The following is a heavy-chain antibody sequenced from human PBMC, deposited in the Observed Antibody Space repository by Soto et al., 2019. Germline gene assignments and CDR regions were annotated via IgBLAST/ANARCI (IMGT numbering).Heavy chain of an antibody. CDR2: ISVDETNQ. J-gene: IGHJ4*02. CDR3: ARALEGYYTYFDY. D-gene: IGHD3-22*01. CDR1: GLTITPYA. V-gene: IGHV3-30*03. Sequence: GGSLRLSCAVSGLTITPYAMHWVRQAPGKGPEWVAVISVDETNQHYADSVRGRFTISRDDSKNALYLQMNSLTDDDTAVYYCARALEGYYTYFDYWDQGTLVTVSS.